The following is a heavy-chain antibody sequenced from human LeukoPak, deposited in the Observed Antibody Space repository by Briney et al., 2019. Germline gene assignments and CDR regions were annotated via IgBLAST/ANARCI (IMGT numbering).Heavy chain of an antibody. CDR2: ISWNRGSI. V-gene: IGHV3-9*01. CDR3: AKGGAAADNYWYFDL. Sequence: GRSLRLSCAASGFTFDDYGVHWVRQAPGKGLEWVSGISWNRGSIGYADSVEGRFTISRDTAKNSLYLQMNSLRPEDTALYYCAKGGAAADNYWYFDLWGRGTLVTVSS. D-gene: IGHD6-13*01. J-gene: IGHJ2*01. CDR1: GFTFDDYG.